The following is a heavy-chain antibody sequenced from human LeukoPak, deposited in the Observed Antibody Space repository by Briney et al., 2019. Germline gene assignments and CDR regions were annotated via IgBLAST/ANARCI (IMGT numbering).Heavy chain of an antibody. V-gene: IGHV1-24*01. Sequence: ASVKVSCKVSGYTLTELSMHWVRQAPGKGLEWMGGFRSEDGGTIYAEKFQGRVTMTEDTSTDTAYMELNSLRSEDTAVYYCATVPGYSSGWNFDYWGQGTLVTVSS. CDR1: GYTLTELS. J-gene: IGHJ4*02. D-gene: IGHD6-19*01. CDR3: ATVPGYSSGWNFDY. CDR2: FRSEDGGT.